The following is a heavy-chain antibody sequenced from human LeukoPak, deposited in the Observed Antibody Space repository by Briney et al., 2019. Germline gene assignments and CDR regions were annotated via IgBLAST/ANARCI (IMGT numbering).Heavy chain of an antibody. Sequence: GGSLRLSCAASGFTFSSYSMNWVRQAPGKGLEWVSSISSSSSYIYYADSVKGRFTISRDNAKNSLYLQMNSLRAEDTAVYYCARVDSSDFWSGYYRTIGDAFDIWGQGTMVTVSS. CDR3: ARVDSSDFWSGYYRTIGDAFDI. J-gene: IGHJ3*02. CDR1: GFTFSSYS. D-gene: IGHD3-3*01. CDR2: ISSSSSYI. V-gene: IGHV3-21*01.